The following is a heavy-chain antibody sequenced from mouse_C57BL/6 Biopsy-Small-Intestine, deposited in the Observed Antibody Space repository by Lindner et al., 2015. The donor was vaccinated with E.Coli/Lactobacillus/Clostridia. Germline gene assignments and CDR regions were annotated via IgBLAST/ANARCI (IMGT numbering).Heavy chain of an antibody. J-gene: IGHJ4*01. D-gene: IGHD2-3*01. CDR2: INPNNGGT. CDR1: GYTFTDYN. V-gene: IGHV1-22*01. Sequence: VQLQESGPELVKPGASVKMSCKASGYTFTDYNIHWVKQSHGKSLEWVGYINPNNGGTSYNQKFKGKATLTVNKSSSTAYMELRSLTSEDSAVYYCARLTFDGYYLGYAMDYWGQGTSVTVSS. CDR3: ARLTFDGYYLGYAMDY.